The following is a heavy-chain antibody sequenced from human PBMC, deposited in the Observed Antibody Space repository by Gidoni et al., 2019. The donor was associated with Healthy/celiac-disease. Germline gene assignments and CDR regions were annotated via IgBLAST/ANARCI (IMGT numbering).Heavy chain of an antibody. CDR3: ARCRHYYGCGY. Sequence: QVQLQQWGAGLLKPSETLSLTCAVYGGSFSGYYWSWIRQPPGKGLEWIGEINHSESTNYNPSLKSRVTISVDTSKNQFSLKLSSVTAADTAVYYCARCRHYYGCGYWGQGTLVTVSS. CDR2: INHSEST. V-gene: IGHV4-34*01. CDR1: GGSFSGYY. J-gene: IGHJ4*02. D-gene: IGHD3-22*01.